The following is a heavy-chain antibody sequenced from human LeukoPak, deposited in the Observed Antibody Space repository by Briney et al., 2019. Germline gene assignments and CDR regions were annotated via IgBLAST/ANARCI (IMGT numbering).Heavy chain of an antibody. D-gene: IGHD2-15*01. CDR3: VRSSTYHLFDD. CDR1: GGSITSNSYY. V-gene: IGHV4-39*01. CDR2: INYRGTT. Sequence: SETLSLTCTVSGGSITSNSYYWGWIRQPPGKGLEWIGSINYRGTTYYRPSLKSRVTISRDTSKNQFSLKLSSVTAADTAVYYCVRSSTYHLFDDWGQGTLVTVSS. J-gene: IGHJ4*02.